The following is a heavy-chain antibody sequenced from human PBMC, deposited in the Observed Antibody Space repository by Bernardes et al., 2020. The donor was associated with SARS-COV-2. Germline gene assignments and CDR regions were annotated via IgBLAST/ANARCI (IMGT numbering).Heavy chain of an antibody. J-gene: IGHJ3*02. D-gene: IGHD2-15*01. CDR3: ARDPLVLVRQNDAFDI. CDR1: GFTFSSYG. V-gene: IGHV3-33*01. CDR2: IWYDGSNK. Sequence: GSLRLSCAASGFTFSSYGMHWVRQAPGKGLEWVAVIWYDGSNKYYADSVKGRFTISRDNSKNTLYLQMNSLRAEDTAVYYCARDPLVLVRQNDAFDIWGQGTMVTVSS.